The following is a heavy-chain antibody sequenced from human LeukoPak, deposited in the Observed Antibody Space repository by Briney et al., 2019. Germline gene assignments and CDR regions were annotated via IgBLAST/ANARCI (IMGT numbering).Heavy chain of an antibody. V-gene: IGHV3-23*01. Sequence: PGGSLRLSCAASGFTFSAYGMSWVRQAPGKGLEWVSVITGSGTNTYYADSVKGRFAVSRDNSKNTLYLQMNSLRAEDTAVYYCAKDNGDYGDYFADYWGQGTLVTVSS. J-gene: IGHJ4*02. CDR2: ITGSGTNT. D-gene: IGHD4-17*01. CDR3: AKDNGDYGDYFADY. CDR1: GFTFSAYG.